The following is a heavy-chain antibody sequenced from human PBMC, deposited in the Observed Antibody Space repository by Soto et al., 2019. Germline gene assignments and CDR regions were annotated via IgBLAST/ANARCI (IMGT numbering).Heavy chain of an antibody. CDR2: ISSEGTTT. D-gene: IGHD3-10*01. V-gene: IGHV3-11*01. CDR3: ARDLEGSGSHWLGYNYYAMDV. Sequence: PGGSLRLSCAASGFTISDYYMTCIRQAPGKGLEWVSYISSEGTTTYYADSVRDRFSISLDNAKNSVYLQMNSLRADDSGVYYCARDLEGSGSHWLGYNYYAMDVWGQGTTVTVSS. CDR1: GFTISDYY. J-gene: IGHJ6*02.